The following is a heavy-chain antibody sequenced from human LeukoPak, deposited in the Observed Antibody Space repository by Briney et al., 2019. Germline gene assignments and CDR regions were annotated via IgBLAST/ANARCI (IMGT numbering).Heavy chain of an antibody. CDR1: GFTFSSYG. J-gene: IGHJ4*02. V-gene: IGHV3-33*06. CDR2: IWYDGSNK. Sequence: GGSLRLSCAAFGFTFSSYGMHWVRQAPAKGLEWGAVIWYDGSNKYYADSVKGRFTISRDNSKNTLYLQMNSLRAEDTAVYYCAKDLRAYYDSSGYYSYWGQGTLVTVSS. CDR3: AKDLRAYYDSSGYYSY. D-gene: IGHD3-22*01.